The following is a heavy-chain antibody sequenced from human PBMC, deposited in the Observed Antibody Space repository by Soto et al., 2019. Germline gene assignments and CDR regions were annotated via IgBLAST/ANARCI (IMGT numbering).Heavy chain of an antibody. CDR1: GFTFSSYG. CDR2: ISYDGSNK. D-gene: IGHD3-3*01. J-gene: IGHJ4*01. Sequence: GGSLRLSCAASGFTFSSYGMHWVRQAPGKGLEWVAVISYDGSNKYYADSVKGRFTISRDNSKNTLYLQMNSLRAEDTAVYYCAKEPYYYFWSGFDYWGHVTLVTVSS. V-gene: IGHV3-30*18. CDR3: AKEPYYYFWSGFDY.